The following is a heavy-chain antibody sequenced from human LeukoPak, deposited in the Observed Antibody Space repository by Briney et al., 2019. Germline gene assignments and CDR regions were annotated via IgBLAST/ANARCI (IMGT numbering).Heavy chain of an antibody. CDR2: ISAYNGNT. V-gene: IGHV1-18*01. Sequence: ASVKVSCKASGYTFTSYGISWVRQAPGQGLEWMGWISAYNGNTNYAQKLQGRVTMTTDTSTSTAYMELRSLRSDDTAVYYCAREPLHYDSSGYCYWGQGTLVTVSS. J-gene: IGHJ4*02. CDR3: AREPLHYDSSGYCY. CDR1: GYTFTSYG. D-gene: IGHD3-22*01.